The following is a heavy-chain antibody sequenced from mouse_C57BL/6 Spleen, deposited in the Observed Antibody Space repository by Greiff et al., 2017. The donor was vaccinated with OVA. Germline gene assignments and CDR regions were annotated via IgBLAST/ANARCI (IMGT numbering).Heavy chain of an antibody. V-gene: IGHV1-53*01. Sequence: QVQLQQPGTELVKPGASVKLSCKASGYTFTSYWMHWVKQRPGQGLEWIGNIKPSNGGTNYNEKFKSKATLTVDKSSSTDYMRLSSLTSEDSAVYYCARVTTVVARYFAVWGTGTPVTVSS. CDR2: IKPSNGGT. J-gene: IGHJ1*03. CDR1: GYTFTSYW. D-gene: IGHD1-1*01. CDR3: ARVTTVVARYFAV.